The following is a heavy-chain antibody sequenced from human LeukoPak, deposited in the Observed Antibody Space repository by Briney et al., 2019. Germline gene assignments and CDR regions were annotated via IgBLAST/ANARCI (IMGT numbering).Heavy chain of an antibody. CDR3: ARGQMATISPHFDY. CDR2: IIPILGIA. CDR1: GFTFTSFG. V-gene: IGHV1-69*04. D-gene: IGHD5-24*01. J-gene: IGHJ4*02. Sequence: SVKVSCKASGFTFTSFGFSWVRQAPGKGLEWMGRIIPILGIANYAQKFQGRVTITADKSTSTACMELSSLRSEDTAVYYCARGQMATISPHFDYWGQGTLVTVSS.